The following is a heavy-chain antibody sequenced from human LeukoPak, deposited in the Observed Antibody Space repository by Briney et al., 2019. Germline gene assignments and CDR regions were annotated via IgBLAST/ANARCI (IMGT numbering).Heavy chain of an antibody. J-gene: IGHJ3*02. CDR1: GGSISSSSYY. D-gene: IGHD2-2*01. V-gene: IGHV4-39*07. CDR3: ARDGVVPAAERVDAFDI. CDR2: IYYSGST. Sequence: SETLSLTCTVSGGSISSSSYYWGWIRQPPGKGLDWIGSIYYSGSTYYNPSLKSRVTMSVDTSKNQFSLKLSSVTAADTAVYYCARDGVVPAAERVDAFDIWGQGTMVTVSS.